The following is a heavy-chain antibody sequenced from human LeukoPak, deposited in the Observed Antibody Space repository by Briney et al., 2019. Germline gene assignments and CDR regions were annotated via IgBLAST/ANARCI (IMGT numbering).Heavy chain of an antibody. CDR3: ARDCSSTSCRDAFDI. Sequence: PSETLSLTCTVSGGSISSYYWSWIRQPPGKGLEWIGYIYYSGSTNYNPSLKSRVTISVDTSKNQFSLKLSSVTAADTAVYYCARDCSSTSCRDAFDIWGQGTMVTVSS. V-gene: IGHV4-59*01. D-gene: IGHD2-2*01. CDR2: IYYSGST. CDR1: GGSISSYY. J-gene: IGHJ3*02.